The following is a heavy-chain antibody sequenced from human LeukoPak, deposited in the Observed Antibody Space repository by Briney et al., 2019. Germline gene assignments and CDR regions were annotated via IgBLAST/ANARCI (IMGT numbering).Heavy chain of an antibody. V-gene: IGHV3-7*05. CDR3: ARQLSGWYDADPY. CDR2: IKEDGSRN. D-gene: IGHD6-19*01. J-gene: IGHJ4*02. CDR1: GFNFISNA. Sequence: GGSLRLSCAASGFNFISNAMSWVRQAPGKGLEWVANIKEDGSRNHYVDSVKGRFTISRDNAKNSLYLQMSSLRAEDTAVYYCARQLSGWYDADPYWGQGTLVTVSS.